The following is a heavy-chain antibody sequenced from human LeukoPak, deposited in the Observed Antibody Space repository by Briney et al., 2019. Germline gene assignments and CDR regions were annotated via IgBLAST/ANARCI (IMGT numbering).Heavy chain of an antibody. CDR1: GYTFTSHY. D-gene: IGHD1-1*01. CDR2: IDPSGGSA. V-gene: IGHV1-46*04. CDR3: ARVGRRPYDAFDM. J-gene: IGHJ3*02. Sequence: GASVEVSCKASGYTFTSHYMHWVRQAPGQGPEWMGRIDPSGGSASYAQKLQGRVTMTRDTSTSTIYMELSSLRSEDTAVYYCARVGRRPYDAFDMWGQGTMVTVSS.